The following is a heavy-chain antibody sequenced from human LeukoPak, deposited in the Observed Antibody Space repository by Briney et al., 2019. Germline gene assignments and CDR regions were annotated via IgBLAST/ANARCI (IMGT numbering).Heavy chain of an antibody. CDR3: ARDRHIVGANAFDY. D-gene: IGHD1-26*01. Sequence: ASVKVSCKASGYSFSAYYIHWERQAPGQGLEWIGWINPNSGATKYAQNFEGRVTLTRDTSITTAYMELSRLTSDDTAVYYCARDRHIVGANAFDYWGQGSLVTVSS. V-gene: IGHV1-2*02. CDR1: GYSFSAYY. J-gene: IGHJ4*02. CDR2: INPNSGAT.